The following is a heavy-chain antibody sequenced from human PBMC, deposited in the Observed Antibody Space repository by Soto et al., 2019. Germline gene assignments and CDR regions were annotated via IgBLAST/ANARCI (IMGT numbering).Heavy chain of an antibody. CDR1: GGSISSSNW. Sequence: SETLSLTCAVSGGSISSSNWWSWVRQPPGKGLEWIGEIYHSGSTNYNPSLKSRVTISGDKSKNQFSLKLSSVTTADRAVYYWAGQYSYGNNGGYWGQGTLVTVSS. D-gene: IGHD5-18*01. J-gene: IGHJ4*02. CDR2: IYHSGST. CDR3: AGQYSYGNNGGY. V-gene: IGHV4-4*02.